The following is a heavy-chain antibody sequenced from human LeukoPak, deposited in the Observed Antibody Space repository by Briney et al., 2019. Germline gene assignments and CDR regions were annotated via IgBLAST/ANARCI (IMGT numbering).Heavy chain of an antibody. J-gene: IGHJ5*01. CDR1: GGSVSSGSYY. V-gene: IGHV4-61*01. CDR3: ARDALRGDGYNYDS. Sequence: SETLSLTCTVSGGSVSSGSYYWSWIRKPAGKGLGFIGSISDSGSTNYNPSLKSRVIISVDTSKNQFSLKLSSVTAADTAVYYCARDALRGDGYNYDSWGQGTLVTVSS. D-gene: IGHD5-24*01. CDR2: ISDSGST.